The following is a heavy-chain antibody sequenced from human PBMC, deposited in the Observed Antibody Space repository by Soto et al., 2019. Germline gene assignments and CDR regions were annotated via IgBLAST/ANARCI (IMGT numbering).Heavy chain of an antibody. CDR1: GFTFSSYW. CDR3: ASRYCSGGSCYRFDY. V-gene: IGHV3-7*01. J-gene: IGHJ4*02. D-gene: IGHD2-15*01. CDR2: IKQDGSEK. Sequence: EVQLVESGGGLVQPGGSLRLSCAASGFTFSSYWMSWVRQAPGKELEWVANIKQDGSEKYYVDSVKGRFTISRDNAKNSLYLQMNSLRAEDTAVYYCASRYCSGGSCYRFDYWGQGTLVTVSS.